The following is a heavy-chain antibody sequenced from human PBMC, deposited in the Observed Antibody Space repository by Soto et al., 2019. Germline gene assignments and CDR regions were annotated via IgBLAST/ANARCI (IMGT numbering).Heavy chain of an antibody. CDR1: GYGITGYY. J-gene: IGHJ4*02. CDR3: ARDPGIAVADYYFDY. D-gene: IGHD6-19*01. Sequence: ASVKVSCKASGYGITGYYMHWVRQAPGQGLEWMGWINPNSGGTNYAQKFQGWVTMTRDTSISTAYMELSRLRSDDTAVYYCARDPGIAVADYYFDYWGQGTLVTVSS. CDR2: INPNSGGT. V-gene: IGHV1-2*04.